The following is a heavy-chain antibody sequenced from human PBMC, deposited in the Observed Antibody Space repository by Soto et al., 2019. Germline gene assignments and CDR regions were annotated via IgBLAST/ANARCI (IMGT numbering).Heavy chain of an antibody. V-gene: IGHV3-30*18. J-gene: IGHJ6*02. CDR1: GFTFSGYG. CDR3: AKDRKTIFGVVPFSGGMDV. Sequence: LRLSCVASGFTFSGYGMHWVRQAPGKGLEWVAVISYEGSNKYYADSVKGRFTISRDNSINTMYLEMNSLRAEDTAVYYCAKDRKTIFGVVPFSGGMDVWGQGTTVTVSS. D-gene: IGHD3-3*01. CDR2: ISYEGSNK.